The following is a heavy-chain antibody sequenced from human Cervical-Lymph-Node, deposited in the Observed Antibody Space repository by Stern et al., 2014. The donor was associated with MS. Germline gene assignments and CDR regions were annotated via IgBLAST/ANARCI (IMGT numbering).Heavy chain of an antibody. Sequence: VQLVESGAEVKKPGSSVKVSCKSSGYTFTAFYIDWVRQAPGHGLEWMGRINPHTGDTNYAQKFKGRVTMTRDASITTAYVEVSSLTPDDTAVYYCARSLDWKYDFLDWWGQGTLVTVSA. J-gene: IGHJ4*02. CDR1: GYTFTAFY. V-gene: IGHV1-2*06. D-gene: IGHD3/OR15-3a*01. CDR3: ARSLDWKYDFLDW. CDR2: INPHTGDT.